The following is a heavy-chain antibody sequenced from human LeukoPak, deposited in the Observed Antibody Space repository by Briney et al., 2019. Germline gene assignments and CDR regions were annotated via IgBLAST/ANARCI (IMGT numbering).Heavy chain of an antibody. D-gene: IGHD3-22*01. Sequence: SETLSLTCTVSGGSISSSSYYWGWIRQPPGKGLEWIGSIYYSGSTYYNPSLKSRVTISVDTSKNQFSLKLSSVTAADTAVYYCASPATGESSGRDYWGQGTLVTVSS. CDR3: ASPATGESSGRDY. CDR1: GGSISSSSYY. J-gene: IGHJ4*02. V-gene: IGHV4-39*07. CDR2: IYYSGST.